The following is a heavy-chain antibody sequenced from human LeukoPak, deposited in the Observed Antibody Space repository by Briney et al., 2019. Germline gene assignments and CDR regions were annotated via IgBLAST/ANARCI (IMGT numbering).Heavy chain of an antibody. D-gene: IGHD6-19*01. CDR2: MNPNSGNT. J-gene: IGHJ6*03. Sequence: EASLKVSCKASGYTFTSYDINWVRQATGQGLEWMGWMNPNSGNTGYAQKFQGRVTMTRNTSISTAYMELSSLRSEDTAVYYCARGTGRIRRSSGGKLGYYYMDVWGKGTTVTVSS. CDR3: ARGTGRIRRSSGGKLGYYYMDV. CDR1: GYTFTSYD. V-gene: IGHV1-8*01.